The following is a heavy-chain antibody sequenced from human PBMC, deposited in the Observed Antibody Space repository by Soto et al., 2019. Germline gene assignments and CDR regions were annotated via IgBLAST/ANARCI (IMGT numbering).Heavy chain of an antibody. D-gene: IGHD3-3*01. CDR3: ATIRPGSGYYTGYYYGMDV. Sequence: GASVKVSFKASGFTFTSSAVQWVRQARGQRLEWIGWIVVGSGNTNYAQKFQERVTITRDMSTNTAYMELSSLRSEDTAVYYCATIRPGSGYYTGYYYGMDVWGQGTTVTVSS. V-gene: IGHV1-58*01. CDR2: IVVGSGNT. CDR1: GFTFTSSA. J-gene: IGHJ6*02.